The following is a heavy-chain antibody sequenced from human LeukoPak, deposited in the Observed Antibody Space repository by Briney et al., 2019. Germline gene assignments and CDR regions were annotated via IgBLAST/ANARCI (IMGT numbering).Heavy chain of an antibody. CDR1: GGSISSYY. D-gene: IGHD4-17*01. V-gene: IGHV4-59*01. Sequence: SETLCLTCTVSGGSISSYYWSWIRQPPGKGLEWIGYIYYSGSTNYNPSLKSRVTISVDTSKNQFSLKLSSVTAADTAVYYCARSRSFWTTVTMRYYFDYWGQGTLVTVSS. CDR2: IYYSGST. CDR3: ARSRSFWTTVTMRYYFDY. J-gene: IGHJ4*02.